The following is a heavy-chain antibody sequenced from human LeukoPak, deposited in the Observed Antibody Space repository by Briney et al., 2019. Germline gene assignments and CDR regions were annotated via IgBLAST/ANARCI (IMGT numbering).Heavy chain of an antibody. V-gene: IGHV6-1*01. CDR1: GDSVSSNSAA. CDR2: TYYRSKWYN. D-gene: IGHD2-21*02. CDR3: ARVLGSCNRLEFAEGDCKYYYYYMDV. Sequence: SQTLSLTCAISGDSVSSNSAAWNWIRQSPSRGLEWLGRTYYRSKWYNDYAVSVKSRITINPDTSKNQFSLQLNSVTPEDTAVYYCARVLGSCNRLEFAEGDCKYYYYYMDVWGKGTTVTVSS. J-gene: IGHJ6*03.